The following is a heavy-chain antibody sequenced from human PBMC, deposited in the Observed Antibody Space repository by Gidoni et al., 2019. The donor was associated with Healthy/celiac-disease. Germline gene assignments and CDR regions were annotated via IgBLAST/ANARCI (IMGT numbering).Heavy chain of an antibody. CDR3: AILAARVLPYFDY. J-gene: IGHJ4*02. CDR1: GYTFTSYD. Sequence: QVQLVQSGAEVKKPGASVKVSCKAFGYTFTSYDINWVRQATGQGLEWMGWMNPNRGNTGYAQKFQGRVTMTRNTSISTAYMELSSLRSEDTAVYYCAILAARVLPYFDYWGQGTLVTVSS. CDR2: MNPNRGNT. V-gene: IGHV1-8*01. D-gene: IGHD6-6*01.